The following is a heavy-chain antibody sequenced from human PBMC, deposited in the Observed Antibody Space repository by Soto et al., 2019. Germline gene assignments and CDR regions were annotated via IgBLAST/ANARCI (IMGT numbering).Heavy chain of an antibody. CDR2: LSGSGDSK. CDR3: AKVSSSWYAGFFDL. Sequence: GGSLRLSCTASGLTFSSHAMTWVRQAPGKGLEWVSGLSGSGDSKYYADSVKGRFTISRDNSMNTLNLQMKTLRVEDTAVYYCAKVSSSWYAGFFDLWGQGTPVTVSS. CDR1: GLTFSSHA. V-gene: IGHV3-23*01. D-gene: IGHD6-13*01. J-gene: IGHJ4*02.